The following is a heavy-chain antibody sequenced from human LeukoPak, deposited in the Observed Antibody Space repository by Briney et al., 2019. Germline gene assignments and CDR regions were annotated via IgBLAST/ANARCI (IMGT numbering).Heavy chain of an antibody. CDR2: INPSGGST. J-gene: IGHJ4*02. Sequence: GASAKVSCKASGYTFTSYYMHWVRQAPGQGLEGMGIINPSGGSTSYAQKFQGRVTMTRDMSTSTVYMELSSLRSEDTAVYYCARDDYGDHTGYWGQGTLVTVSS. D-gene: IGHD4-17*01. CDR3: ARDDYGDHTGY. V-gene: IGHV1-46*01. CDR1: GYTFTSYY.